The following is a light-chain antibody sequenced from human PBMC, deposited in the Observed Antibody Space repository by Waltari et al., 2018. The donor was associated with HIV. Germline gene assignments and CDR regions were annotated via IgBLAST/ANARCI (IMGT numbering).Light chain of an antibody. J-gene: IGLJ3*02. CDR2: GEN. Sequence: SSELAQDPAVSVALGQTVRITCQGDSVRSYYASWYQQKPGQAPVLVIYGENNRPSGIPDRYSGSRSGNTAALTIAGAQAEDEADYYGNSRDDSGHWVFGGGTKVTVL. CDR3: NSRDDSGHWV. CDR1: SVRSYY. V-gene: IGLV3-19*01.